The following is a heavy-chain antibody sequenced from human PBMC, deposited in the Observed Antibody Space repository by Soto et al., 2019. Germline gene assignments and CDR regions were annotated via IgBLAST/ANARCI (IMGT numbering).Heavy chain of an antibody. D-gene: IGHD6-6*01. CDR2: IYGGGST. J-gene: IGHJ3*02. CDR3: ARPARRDAFDI. Sequence: ILSCTASGLTVSSNYMTWVRQAPGKGLEWVSIIYGGGSTHYADSVKGRFTISRDNSKNTLYLQMNSLTAEDTAVYYCARPARRDAFDIWGHGTMVTVSS. V-gene: IGHV3-53*01. CDR1: GLTVSSNY.